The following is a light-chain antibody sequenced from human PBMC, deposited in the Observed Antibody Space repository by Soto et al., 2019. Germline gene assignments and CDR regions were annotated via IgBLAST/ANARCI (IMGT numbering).Light chain of an antibody. CDR1: QSVNNNY. CDR3: QQYGLPPHS. Sequence: EIVLTQSPGTLSLSPGERATLACRASQSVNNNYLAWYQQRPGQTPRLLVNGVSNRATGIPDRFSGGGSGTDFTLTISSLEPEDFAVYYCQQYGLPPHSFGQGNRVEIK. J-gene: IGKJ2*01. CDR2: GVS. V-gene: IGKV3-20*01.